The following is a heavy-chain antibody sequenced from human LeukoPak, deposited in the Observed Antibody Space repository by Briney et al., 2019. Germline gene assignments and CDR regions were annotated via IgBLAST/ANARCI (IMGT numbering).Heavy chain of an antibody. V-gene: IGHV3-30*18. Sequence: GGSLRLSCAASGFTFSSYGMHWVRQAPGKGLEWVAVISYDGSNKYYADSVKGRFTISRDNSKNTLYLQMNSLRAEDTAVYYCAKGSYGSGSYPGDYWGQGTLVTVSS. D-gene: IGHD3-10*01. J-gene: IGHJ4*02. CDR3: AKGSYGSGSYPGDY. CDR1: GFTFSSYG. CDR2: ISYDGSNK.